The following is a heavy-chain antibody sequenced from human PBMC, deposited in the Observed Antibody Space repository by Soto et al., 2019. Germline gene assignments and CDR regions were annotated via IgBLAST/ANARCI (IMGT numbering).Heavy chain of an antibody. D-gene: IGHD5-18*01. CDR2: IDPNSGAT. J-gene: IGHJ6*02. Sequence: QVYLVQSGAEVRRPGASVKVSCTAFGYILTGYSLHWVRQAPGQGLEWMGWIDPNSGATNSAERFHGRVSMTRDTSIGAAYLELSSLRSDDTAVYYCARGYGSSPNMELRFGMDVWGQGTTISVSS. V-gene: IGHV1-2*02. CDR3: ARGYGSSPNMELRFGMDV. CDR1: GYILTGYS.